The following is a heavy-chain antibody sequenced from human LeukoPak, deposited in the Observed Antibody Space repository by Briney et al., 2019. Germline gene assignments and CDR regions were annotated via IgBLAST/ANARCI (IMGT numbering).Heavy chain of an antibody. Sequence: GGSLRLSCAVSGFTVSSIHMSWVRQAPGKGLDWVSVIYNNVDTYYADSVKGRFTISRDNSKNTVYLQMQRLRAEDTAVYYCARRPDYGDYLFDYWGQGTLVNVSS. J-gene: IGHJ4*02. D-gene: IGHD4-17*01. V-gene: IGHV3-66*01. CDR3: ARRPDYGDYLFDY. CDR1: GFTVSSIH. CDR2: IYNNVDT.